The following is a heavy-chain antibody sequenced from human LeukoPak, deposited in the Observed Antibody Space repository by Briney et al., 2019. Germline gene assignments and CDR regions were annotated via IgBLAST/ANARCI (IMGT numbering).Heavy chain of an antibody. CDR2: IYSGGTT. CDR1: GFTVSGNY. D-gene: IGHD6-6*01. Sequence: GGSLRLSCAASGFTVSGNYMTWVRQAPGRGLEWVSLIYSGGTTYYADSVKGRFSISRDNSKNTLHLQMNSLRAEDTAVYYCATFLAVIAARDSLYFQHWGQGTLVSVSS. V-gene: IGHV3-53*01. J-gene: IGHJ1*01. CDR3: ATFLAVIAARDSLYFQH.